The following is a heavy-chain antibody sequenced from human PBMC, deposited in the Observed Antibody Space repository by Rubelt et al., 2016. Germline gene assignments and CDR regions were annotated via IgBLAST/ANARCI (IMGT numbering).Heavy chain of an antibody. CDR2: ISHTGDT. Sequence: QVQLQESGPGLVKPSETLSLTCSVSGGSVTNYYWSWIRQPPEKGLEWIAYISHTGDTNYTPPLKSRVTISVDSSKNQISLRLSSVTAADTAVYYCARRRITGDTNACDMWGQGTMVTVSS. D-gene: IGHD1-20*01. V-gene: IGHV4-59*08. J-gene: IGHJ3*02. CDR3: ARRRITGDTNACDM. CDR1: GGSVTNYY.